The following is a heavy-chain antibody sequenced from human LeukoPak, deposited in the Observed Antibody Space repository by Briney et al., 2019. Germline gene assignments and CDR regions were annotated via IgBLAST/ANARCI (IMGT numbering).Heavy chain of an antibody. V-gene: IGHV3-64*01. Sequence: GGSLRLSCAASGFTFSSYAMHWVRQAPGKGLEYVSAISSNGGSTYYANSVKGRFTISRDNSKNTLYLQMGSLTAEDAAVYYCARGGGSSLDYFYYYMDVWGKGTTVTVS. D-gene: IGHD6-6*01. CDR2: ISSNGGST. CDR1: GFTFSSYA. CDR3: ARGGGSSLDYFYYYMDV. J-gene: IGHJ6*03.